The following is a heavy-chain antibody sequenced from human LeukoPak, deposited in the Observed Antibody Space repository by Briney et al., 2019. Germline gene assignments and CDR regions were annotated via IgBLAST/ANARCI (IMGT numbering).Heavy chain of an antibody. Sequence: ASVKVSCKASGFSFTNYYMHWMRQAPGQGLEWMGIIDLSGGGPIYAQKFQGRVTMTRNTSTTTVYMDLGSLRSDDTAIYYCAGSSVERQQLARFDYWGQGSLVTVSS. CDR2: IDLSGGGP. D-gene: IGHD6-13*01. J-gene: IGHJ4*02. V-gene: IGHV1-46*01. CDR3: AGSSVERQQLARFDY. CDR1: GFSFTNYY.